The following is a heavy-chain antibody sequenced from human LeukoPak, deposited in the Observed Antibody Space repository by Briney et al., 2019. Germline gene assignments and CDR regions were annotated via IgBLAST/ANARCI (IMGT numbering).Heavy chain of an antibody. D-gene: IGHD2-21*02. CDR3: AKAAYCGGDCYSYYFDY. J-gene: IGHJ4*02. Sequence: GGSLRLPCVASGFTVSSKYMSWVRQAPGKGLEWVSVIYSGGSTYDADSVKGRFTISRDNSKNTLYLQMNSLRAEDTAVYYCAKAAYCGGDCYSYYFDYWGQGTLVTVSS. CDR1: GFTVSSKY. V-gene: IGHV3-53*01. CDR2: IYSGGST.